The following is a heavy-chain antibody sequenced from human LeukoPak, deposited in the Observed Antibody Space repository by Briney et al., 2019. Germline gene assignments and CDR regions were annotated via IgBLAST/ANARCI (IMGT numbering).Heavy chain of an antibody. CDR3: TTLRIYCSGGSCEIDY. V-gene: IGHV3-73*01. CDR1: GFTFSGSA. J-gene: IGHJ4*02. D-gene: IGHD2-15*01. Sequence: SGGSLRLSCAASGFTFSGSAMHWVRQASGKGLEWVGRIRSKANSYATAYAASVKGRFAISRDDSKNTAYLQMNSLKTEDTAVYYCTTLRIYCSGGSCEIDYWGQGTLVTVSS. CDR2: IRSKANSYAT.